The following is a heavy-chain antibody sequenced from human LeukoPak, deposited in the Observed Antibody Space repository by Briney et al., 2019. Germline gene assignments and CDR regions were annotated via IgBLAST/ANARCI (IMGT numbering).Heavy chain of an antibody. CDR1: GFIFRNYW. CDR3: ARDCGGGSCYGPYDTFDI. D-gene: IGHD2-15*01. V-gene: IGHV3-7*01. J-gene: IGHJ3*02. CDR2: INHDGGDK. Sequence: GGSLRLSCVASGFIFRNYWMSWVRQAPGKGLAWVANINHDGGDKNYVDSVKGRFTISRDNAKSSLYLQMNSLRVEDTAVYYCARDCGGGSCYGPYDTFDIWGQGTMVTVSS.